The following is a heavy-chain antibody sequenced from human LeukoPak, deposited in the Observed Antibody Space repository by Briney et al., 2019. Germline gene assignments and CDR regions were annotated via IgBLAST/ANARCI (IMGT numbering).Heavy chain of an antibody. CDR3: ARDGPYSGST. CDR1: GGSISSYY. Sequence: PSETLSLTCTVSGGSISSYYWSWIRQPPGKGLEWIGYIYYSGSTNYNPSLKSRVTISVDTSKNQFSLKLSFVTAAVTAVYYCARDGPYSGSTWGQGTLVTVSS. V-gene: IGHV4-59*01. D-gene: IGHD1-26*01. CDR2: IYYSGST. J-gene: IGHJ5*02.